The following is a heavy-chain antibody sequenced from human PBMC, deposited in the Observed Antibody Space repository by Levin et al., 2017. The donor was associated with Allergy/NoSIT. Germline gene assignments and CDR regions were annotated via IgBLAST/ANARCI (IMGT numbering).Heavy chain of an antibody. V-gene: IGHV3-21*01. CDR2: ISSRSSNI. CDR1: CFTFSNYS. J-gene: IGHJ4*02. D-gene: IGHD4-11*01. Sequence: GGSLRLSCASSCFTFSNYSMNWVRPAPGQGLEWVSSISSRSSNIYYADSVKGRFTISRDNAKNSLYLQMNSLRAEDTAVYYCARDSTAVSSDYWGQGTLVTVSS. CDR3: ARDSTAVSSDY.